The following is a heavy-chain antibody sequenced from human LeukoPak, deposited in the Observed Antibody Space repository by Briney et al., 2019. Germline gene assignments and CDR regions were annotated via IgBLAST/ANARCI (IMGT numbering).Heavy chain of an antibody. Sequence: PSETLSLTCTVSGGSINSYYWSWIRQPAGKGLEWIGRIYASGTTKYNPSLKSRVDMSVDTSKSQFSLKLSSVTAADTAVYFCARAWAPYCSGGSCYSDYFDYWGQGTLVTVSS. CDR3: ARAWAPYCSGGSCYSDYFDY. CDR1: GGSINSYY. V-gene: IGHV4-4*07. CDR2: IYASGTT. J-gene: IGHJ4*02. D-gene: IGHD2-15*01.